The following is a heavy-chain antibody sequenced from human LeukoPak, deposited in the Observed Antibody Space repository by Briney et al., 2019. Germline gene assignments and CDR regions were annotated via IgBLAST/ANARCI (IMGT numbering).Heavy chain of an antibody. CDR2: ISGSGGST. CDR1: GFTFSSYA. J-gene: IGHJ5*02. CDR3: AKDLPRRGLSSSFDP. D-gene: IGHD2-2*01. Sequence: GGSLRLSCAASGFTFSSYAMSWVSQAPGKGLEWVSAISGSGGSTYYADSVKGRFTISRDNSKNTLYLQMNSLRAEDTAVYYCAKDLPRRGLSSSFDPWGQGTLVTVSS. V-gene: IGHV3-23*01.